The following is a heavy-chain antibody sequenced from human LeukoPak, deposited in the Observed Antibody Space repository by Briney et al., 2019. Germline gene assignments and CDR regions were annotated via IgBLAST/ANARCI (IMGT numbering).Heavy chain of an antibody. CDR3: VRGVHTAPY. Sequence: GGSLRLSCAASGFTFSIYWMSWVRQAPGKGLEWVANIKQDGSQKYYVDSVKGRFTISRDNAKNSLYLQMNSLRAEDTAVYYCVRGVHTAPYWGQGTLVTVSS. D-gene: IGHD5-18*01. J-gene: IGHJ4*02. CDR1: GFTFSIYW. CDR2: IKQDGSQK. V-gene: IGHV3-7*01.